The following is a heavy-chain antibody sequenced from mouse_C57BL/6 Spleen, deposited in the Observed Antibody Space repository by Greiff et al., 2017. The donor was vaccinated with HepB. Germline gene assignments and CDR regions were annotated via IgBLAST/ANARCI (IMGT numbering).Heavy chain of an antibody. D-gene: IGHD1-1*01. CDR2: SRNKANDYTT. CDR1: GFTFSDFY. V-gene: IGHV7-1*01. J-gene: IGHJ1*03. Sequence: DVQLVESGGGLVQSGRSLRLSCATSGFTFSDFYMEWVRQAPGKGLEWIAASRNKANDYTTEYSASVKGRFIVSRDTSQSILYLQMNALRAEDTARYYCARDANYYGSSYGYFDVWGTGTTGTVSS. CDR3: ARDANYYGSSYGYFDV.